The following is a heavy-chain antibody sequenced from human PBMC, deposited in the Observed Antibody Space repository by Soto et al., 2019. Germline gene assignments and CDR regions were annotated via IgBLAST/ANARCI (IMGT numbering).Heavy chain of an antibody. CDR1: GFTFSNYA. CDR2: ISGSGGST. CDR3: AKGPRVHYYDSGSSSY. J-gene: IGHJ4*02. D-gene: IGHD3-10*01. Sequence: EVQLLESGGGLVQPGGSLRLSCAASGFTFSNYAMSWVRQAPGKGLEWVSAISGSGGSTYYADSVKGRFTISRDNSNNTLYLQMNSLRAEDTAVYYCAKGPRVHYYDSGSSSYWGQGTLVTVSS. V-gene: IGHV3-23*01.